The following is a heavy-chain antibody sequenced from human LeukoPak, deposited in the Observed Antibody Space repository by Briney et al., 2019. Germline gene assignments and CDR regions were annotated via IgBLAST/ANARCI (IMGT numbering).Heavy chain of an antibody. CDR2: IYYSGST. CDR3: ASSSSWSGNQR. J-gene: IGHJ1*01. Sequence: SETLSLTCTVSGYSISSGYYWSWIRQPPGKGLEWIGYIYYSGSTNYNPSLKSRVTLSVDTSKNQFSLKLSSVTAADTAVYYCASSSSWSGNQRWGQGTLVTVSS. V-gene: IGHV4-61*01. CDR1: GYSISSGYY. D-gene: IGHD6-13*01.